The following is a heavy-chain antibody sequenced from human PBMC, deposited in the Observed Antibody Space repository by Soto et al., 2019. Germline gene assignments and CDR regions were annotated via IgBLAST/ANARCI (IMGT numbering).Heavy chain of an antibody. D-gene: IGHD3-10*01. V-gene: IGHV3-23*01. J-gene: IGHJ6*02. Sequence: EVQLLESGGGLVQPGGSLRVSCAASGFNFSSYAMNWVRQAPGMGLEWVATVIASGGTTYYADSVKGRFTISRDNSKNTLYLQMNSLRAEDTAVYFCSNDISGALFPYYFYGMDVWGQGTTVTVSS. CDR2: VIASGGTT. CDR1: GFNFSSYA. CDR3: SNDISGALFPYYFYGMDV.